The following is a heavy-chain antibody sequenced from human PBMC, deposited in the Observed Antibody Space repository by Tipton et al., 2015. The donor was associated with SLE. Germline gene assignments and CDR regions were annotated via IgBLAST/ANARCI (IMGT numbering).Heavy chain of an antibody. CDR1: GGSFSGYY. Sequence: TLSLTCAVYGGSFSGYYWSWIRQPPGKGLEWIGEINHSGSTNYNPSLKSRVTISVDTSKNQFSLKLGSVTAADTAVYYCARLQQLAAFDIWGQGTMVTVSS. D-gene: IGHD6-13*01. V-gene: IGHV4-34*01. CDR3: ARLQQLAAFDI. J-gene: IGHJ3*02. CDR2: INHSGST.